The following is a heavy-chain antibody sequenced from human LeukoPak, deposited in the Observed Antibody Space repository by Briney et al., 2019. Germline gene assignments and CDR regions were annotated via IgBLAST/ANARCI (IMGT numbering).Heavy chain of an antibody. V-gene: IGHV3-23*01. Sequence: GGSLRLSCAASGFTFSSYEMNWVRQAPGKGLEWVSAISGSGGSTYYADSVKGRFTISSDNSKNTLYLQMNSLRAEDTAVYYCAKRGAEVGATVAPGDYWGQGTLVTVSS. CDR3: AKRGAEVGATVAPGDY. D-gene: IGHD1-26*01. CDR1: GFTFSSYE. J-gene: IGHJ4*02. CDR2: ISGSGGST.